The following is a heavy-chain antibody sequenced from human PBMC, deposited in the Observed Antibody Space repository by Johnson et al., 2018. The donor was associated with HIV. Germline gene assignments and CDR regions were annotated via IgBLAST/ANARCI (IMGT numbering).Heavy chain of an antibody. J-gene: IGHJ3*02. D-gene: IGHD7-27*01. CDR3: ARGLELGMVSFDI. CDR1: GFTFSNYG. V-gene: IGHV3-30*02. Sequence: QVQLVESGGGVVQPGGSLRLSCAASGFTFSNYGMHWVRQAPGKGLEWVAFIRYDGDITYYVDSVKGRFTISRDNSKNTLYLQMNSLRPEDTAVYYCARGLELGMVSFDIWGQGTMVTVSS. CDR2: IRYDGDIT.